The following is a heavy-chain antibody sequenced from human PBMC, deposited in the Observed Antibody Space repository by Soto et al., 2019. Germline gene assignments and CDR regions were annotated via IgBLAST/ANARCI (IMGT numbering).Heavy chain of an antibody. CDR1: GGSFRGYY. J-gene: IGHJ3*02. CDR3: ARSLGGSADAFDI. Sequence: TSETLSLTCAVYGGSFRGYYWGWIRQPPGRGLEWIAEINHSGSTNYNPSLKSRVTISVDTSKNQFSLKLSSVTAADTAVYYCARSLGGSADAFDIWGQGTMVTVSS. CDR2: INHSGST. D-gene: IGHD3-10*01. V-gene: IGHV4-34*01.